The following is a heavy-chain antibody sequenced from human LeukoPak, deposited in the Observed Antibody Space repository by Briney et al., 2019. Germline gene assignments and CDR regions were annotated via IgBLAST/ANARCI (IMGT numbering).Heavy chain of an antibody. CDR1: GFTFSSYA. D-gene: IGHD3-16*02. V-gene: IGHV3-30*04. CDR3: ARDWFTRLGELSPDRAFDY. J-gene: IGHJ4*02. Sequence: GRSLRLSCAASGFTFSSYAMHWVRQAPGKGLEWVAVISYDGSNKYYAGSVKGRFTISRDNSKNTLYLQMNSLRAEDTAVYYCARDWFTRLGELSPDRAFDYWGQGTLVTVSS. CDR2: ISYDGSNK.